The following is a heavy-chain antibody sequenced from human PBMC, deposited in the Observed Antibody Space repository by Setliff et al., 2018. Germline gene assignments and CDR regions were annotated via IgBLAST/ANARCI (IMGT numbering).Heavy chain of an antibody. V-gene: IGHV4-39*07. CDR2: MYYSGSN. D-gene: IGHD1-1*01. J-gene: IGHJ4*02. Sequence: ASETLSLTCNVSGDSINRSGYYWGWIRQPPGKGLEWIGSMYYSGSNDYNPSLKSRVTISLDTSKNQFSLRLTSVTAADTAVYYCATTGTYRYFDYWGQGTLVTVSS. CDR1: GDSINRSGYY. CDR3: ATTGTYRYFDY.